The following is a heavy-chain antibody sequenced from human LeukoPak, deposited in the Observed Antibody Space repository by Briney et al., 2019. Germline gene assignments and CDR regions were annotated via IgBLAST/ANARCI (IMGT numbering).Heavy chain of an antibody. Sequence: PSETLSLTCTVSGGSISSGSYYWNWIRQHPGKGLEWIGYIYYSGSTYYTPSLKTRVTMSVDTSKNQFSLKLNSVTATDTAVYYCTKHGDNADYTIFYWFDPWGQGALVTVSS. CDR3: TKHGDNADYTIFYWFDP. D-gene: IGHD3-3*01. J-gene: IGHJ5*02. V-gene: IGHV4-39*01. CDR2: IYYSGST. CDR1: GGSISSGSYY.